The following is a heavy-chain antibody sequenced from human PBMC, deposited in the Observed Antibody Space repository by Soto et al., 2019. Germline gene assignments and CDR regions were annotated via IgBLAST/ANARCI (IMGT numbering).Heavy chain of an antibody. CDR1: GFTFSSYS. CDR2: ISSSSSYI. V-gene: IGHV3-21*01. CDR3: ARVQTIIMITFGGVKGDAFDI. D-gene: IGHD3-16*01. J-gene: IGHJ3*02. Sequence: GGSLRLSCAASGFTFSSYSMNWVRQAPGKGLEWVSSISSSSSYIYYADSVKGRFTISRDNAKNSLYLQMNSPRAEDTAVYYCARVQTIIMITFGGVKGDAFDIWGQGTMVTVSS.